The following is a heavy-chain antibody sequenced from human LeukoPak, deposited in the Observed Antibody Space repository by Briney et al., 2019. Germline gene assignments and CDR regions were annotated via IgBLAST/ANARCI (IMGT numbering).Heavy chain of an antibody. J-gene: IGHJ4*02. D-gene: IGHD6-6*01. CDR3: ARAPLEYSSSFSLYYFHY. CDR2: IKQDGSEK. V-gene: IGHV3-7*01. Sequence: GGSLRLSCAASGFTFSSYWMSWVRQAPGKGLEWVANIKQDGSEKYYVDSVKGRFTIFRDNAKNSLYLQMNSLRAEDTAVYYCARAPLEYSSSFSLYYFHYWGQGTLVTVSS. CDR1: GFTFSSYW.